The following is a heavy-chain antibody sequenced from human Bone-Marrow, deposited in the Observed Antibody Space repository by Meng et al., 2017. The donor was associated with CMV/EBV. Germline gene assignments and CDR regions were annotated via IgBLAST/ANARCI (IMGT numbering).Heavy chain of an antibody. CDR3: ARDEEGILGH. CDR1: GGSFSGYY. D-gene: IGHD3-16*01. CDR2: IKHSGDT. J-gene: IGHJ4*02. V-gene: IGHV4-34*01. Sequence: QVQLQQWGAGLLKPSETLSLTCVVYGGSFSGYYWSWIRQPPGKGLEWIGEIKHSGDTNYNPSLKSRVTISLDMSKNQFSLNLKSVTAADTAVYFCARDEEGILGHWGQGTLVTVSS.